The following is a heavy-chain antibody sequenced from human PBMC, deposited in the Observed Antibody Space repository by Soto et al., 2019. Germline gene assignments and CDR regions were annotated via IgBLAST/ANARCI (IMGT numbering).Heavy chain of an antibody. D-gene: IGHD3-9*01. CDR2: IYYRGNT. Sequence: SETLSLTCSVSGDSINSDSYYWGWIRQPPGKGLEWIGSIYYRGNTYYNPSLKTRVTISLDKSKSQFSLKLNSVTAADSAVYFCARLEGLATISYYFDYWGQGTLVTVSS. J-gene: IGHJ4*02. V-gene: IGHV4-39*01. CDR3: ARLEGLATISYYFDY. CDR1: GDSINSDSYY.